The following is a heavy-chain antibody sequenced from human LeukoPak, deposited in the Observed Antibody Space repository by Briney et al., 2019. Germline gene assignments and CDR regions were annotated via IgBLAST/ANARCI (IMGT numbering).Heavy chain of an antibody. Sequence: PGGSLRLSCTASGFTFSSYAMSWVRQAPGKGLEWVSGIGGSGGSAFFADSVKGRFTISRDNSKNTLYLQMNSLSAEDTAVYYCGKDGNGGAVTPRGAFDIWGQGTMVTVSS. D-gene: IGHD4-17*01. CDR2: IGGSGGSA. J-gene: IGHJ3*02. CDR3: GKDGNGGAVTPRGAFDI. V-gene: IGHV3-23*01. CDR1: GFTFSSYA.